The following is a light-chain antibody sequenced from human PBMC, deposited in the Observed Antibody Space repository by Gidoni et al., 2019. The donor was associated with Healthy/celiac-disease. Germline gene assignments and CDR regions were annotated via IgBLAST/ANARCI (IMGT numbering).Light chain of an antibody. J-gene: IGKJ1*01. CDR3: QKSYSTPWT. V-gene: IGKV1-39*01. Sequence: DIQMTQFPSSLSASVGDRVTITCRASQSISSHLNWYQQKPGKAPKLLIYAASSLQSGVPSRFSGSGSGTDFTLTISSLQPEDFATYYCQKSYSTPWTFGQGTKVEIK. CDR2: AAS. CDR1: QSISSH.